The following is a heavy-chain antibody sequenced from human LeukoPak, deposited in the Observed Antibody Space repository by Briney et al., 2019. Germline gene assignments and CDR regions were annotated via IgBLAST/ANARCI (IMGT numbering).Heavy chain of an antibody. CDR1: GFTFSSYA. Sequence: GGSLRLSCAASGFTFSSYAMSWVRQALEKGLEWVSTISGSGGGTYYADSVKGRFTISRDDSKNTLYLQMNSLRAEDTAVYYCAKDLGRYRNNYFDYWGQGTLVTVSS. J-gene: IGHJ4*02. V-gene: IGHV3-23*01. CDR2: ISGSGGGT. D-gene: IGHD1-26*01. CDR3: AKDLGRYRNNYFDY.